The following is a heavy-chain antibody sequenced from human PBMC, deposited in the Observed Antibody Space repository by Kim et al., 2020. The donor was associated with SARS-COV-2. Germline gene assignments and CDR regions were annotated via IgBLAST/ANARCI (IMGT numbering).Heavy chain of an antibody. CDR3: ASGAYGEPLDY. J-gene: IGHJ4*02. Sequence: GGSLRLSCAASGFSVSTSCMHWVRQAPGQGLEWVSVFYTDGNIYSADAVKGRLTISRDISKNTVHLQRNGLRADDTAVYYCASGAYGEPLDYWGQGTLVTVSS. CDR2: FYTDGNI. D-gene: IGHD3-10*01. CDR1: GFSVSTSC. V-gene: IGHV3-53*01.